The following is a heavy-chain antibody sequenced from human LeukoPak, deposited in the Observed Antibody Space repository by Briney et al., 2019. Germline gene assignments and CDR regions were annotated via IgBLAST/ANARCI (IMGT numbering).Heavy chain of an antibody. Sequence: SETLSLTCAVYGGSFSGYYWSWIRQPPGKGLEWIGEINHSGSTNYNPSLKSRVTISVDTSKNQFSLKLSSVTAADTAVYYCARDNRKGYSSSWSRFDYWGQGTLVTVSS. CDR3: ARDNRKGYSSSWSRFDY. CDR2: INHSGST. V-gene: IGHV4-34*01. J-gene: IGHJ4*02. D-gene: IGHD6-13*01. CDR1: GGSFSGYY.